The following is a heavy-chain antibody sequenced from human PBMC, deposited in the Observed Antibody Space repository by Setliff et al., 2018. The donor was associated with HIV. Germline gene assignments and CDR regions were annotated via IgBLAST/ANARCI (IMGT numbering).Heavy chain of an antibody. D-gene: IGHD3-22*01. CDR1: GFTFSSYS. V-gene: IGHV3-23*01. Sequence: PGGSLRLSCAASGFTFSSYSMNWVRQAPGKGLEWVSCISSSGGSTYYADSVKGRFTISRDNSKNTLYLQMNSLRAEDTAVYYCAKDWGVDYYDSSGPTTGAFDIWGQGTMVTVSS. J-gene: IGHJ3*02. CDR2: ISSSGGST. CDR3: AKDWGVDYYDSSGPTTGAFDI.